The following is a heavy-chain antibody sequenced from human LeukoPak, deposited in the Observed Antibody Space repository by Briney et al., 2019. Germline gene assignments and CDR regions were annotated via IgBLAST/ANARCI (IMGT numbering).Heavy chain of an antibody. CDR2: INHSGST. CDR3: ARGMTTVIPFDY. CDR1: GGSISGYY. J-gene: IGHJ4*02. D-gene: IGHD4-17*01. Sequence: SETLSLTCTVSGGSISGYYWSWIRQPPGKGLEWIGEINHSGSTNYNPSLKSRVTISVDTSKNQFSLKLSSVTAADTAVYYCARGMTTVIPFDYWGQGTLVTVSS. V-gene: IGHV4-34*01.